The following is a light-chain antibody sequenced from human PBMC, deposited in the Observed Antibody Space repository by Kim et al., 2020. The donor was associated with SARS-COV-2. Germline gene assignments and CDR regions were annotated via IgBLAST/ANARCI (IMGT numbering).Light chain of an antibody. CDR2: AAS. V-gene: IGKV1-27*01. CDR3: QKYNGAPWT. Sequence: SAPVGDRVTITCRASQGISHDLAWYQQKPGKVPKLLIFAASALHSGVPSRFSGSGSGTDFTLTISSLQPEDVATYYCQKYNGAPWTFGQGTKVEI. CDR1: QGISHD. J-gene: IGKJ1*01.